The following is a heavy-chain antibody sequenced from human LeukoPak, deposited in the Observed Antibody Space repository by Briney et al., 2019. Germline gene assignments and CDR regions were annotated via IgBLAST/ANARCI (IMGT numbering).Heavy chain of an antibody. J-gene: IGHJ4*02. Sequence: GGSLRLSYAASGFTFSSYSMNWVRQAPGKGLEWVSYISSSSSTIYYADSVKGRFTISRDNAKNSLYLQMNSLRDEDTAVYYCAREGYSSGWYYFDYWGQGTLVTVSS. CDR3: AREGYSSGWYYFDY. CDR2: ISSSSSTI. D-gene: IGHD6-19*01. CDR1: GFTFSSYS. V-gene: IGHV3-48*02.